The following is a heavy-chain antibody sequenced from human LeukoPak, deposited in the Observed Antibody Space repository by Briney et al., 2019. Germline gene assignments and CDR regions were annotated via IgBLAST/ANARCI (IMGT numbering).Heavy chain of an antibody. CDR2: ISSSGSTI. CDR1: GFTFSSYW. J-gene: IGHJ4*02. V-gene: IGHV3-48*01. D-gene: IGHD2-15*01. CDR3: ARDFVVGVAATRDY. Sequence: HPGGSLRLSCAGSGFTFSSYWMHWVRQAPGKGLEWVSYISSSGSTIYYADSVKGRFTISRDNAKNSLYLQMNSLRADDTAVYYCARDFVVGVAATRDYWGQGTLVTVSS.